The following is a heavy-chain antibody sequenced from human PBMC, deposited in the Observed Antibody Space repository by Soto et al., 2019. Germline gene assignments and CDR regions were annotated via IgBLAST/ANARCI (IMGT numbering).Heavy chain of an antibody. CDR3: ARGPSGDKVDY. V-gene: IGHV4-30-2*05. J-gene: IGHJ4*02. D-gene: IGHD7-27*01. CDR2: IYDSGST. Sequence: TLSLTCAVSGGSISSGGYSWSWIRQPPGRGLEWIGHIYDSGSTYSNPSLRSRVSISVDTSKTQFSLDLSSVTDADTAVYYCARGPSGDKVDYWGQGALVTVSS. CDR1: GGSISSGGYS.